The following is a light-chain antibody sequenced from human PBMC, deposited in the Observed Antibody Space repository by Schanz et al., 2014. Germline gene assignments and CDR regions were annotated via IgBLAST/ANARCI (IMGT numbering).Light chain of an antibody. CDR3: QQSHDGVWT. CDR1: QSISTY. CDR2: AAS. J-gene: IGKJ1*01. V-gene: IGKV1-39*01. Sequence: DIQTTQSPSSLSASVGDRVTITCRASQSISTYLNWYQQKPGKAPKLLIYAASSLQSGVPSRFSGSGSGTDFTLTISSLQPEDFATYFCQQSHDGVWTFGQGTTVEIK.